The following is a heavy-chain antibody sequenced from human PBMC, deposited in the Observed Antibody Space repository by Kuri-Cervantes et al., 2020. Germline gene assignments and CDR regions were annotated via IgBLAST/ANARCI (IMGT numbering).Heavy chain of an antibody. CDR1: RFIFSSYA. CDR2: ISHDGSNT. CDR3: ARGHYGLDV. V-gene: IGHV3-30-3*01. J-gene: IGHJ6*02. Sequence: GGSLRLSCAASRFIFSSYAMHWVRQAPGKGLEWVAVISHDGSNTYYADSVKGRFTISRDNAKNSLYLQMNSLRAEDTAVYYCARGHYGLDVWGQGTTVTVSS.